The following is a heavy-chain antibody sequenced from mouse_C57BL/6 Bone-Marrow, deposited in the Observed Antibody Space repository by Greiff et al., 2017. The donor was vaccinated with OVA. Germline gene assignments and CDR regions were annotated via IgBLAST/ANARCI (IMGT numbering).Heavy chain of an antibody. J-gene: IGHJ3*01. CDR1: GYTFTNYW. V-gene: IGHV1-63*01. D-gene: IGHD1-3*01. Sequence: QVQLQQSGAELVRPGTSVKMSCKASGYTFTNYWIGWAKQRPGHGLEWIGDIYPGGGYTNYNEKFKGKATLTADKSSSTAYMQFSSLTSEDSAVYYCAIRWYVGRFAYWGQGTLVTVSA. CDR2: IYPGGGYT. CDR3: AIRWYVGRFAY.